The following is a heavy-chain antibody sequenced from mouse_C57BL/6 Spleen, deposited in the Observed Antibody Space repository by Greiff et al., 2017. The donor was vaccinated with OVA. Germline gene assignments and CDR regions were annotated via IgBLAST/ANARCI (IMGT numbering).Heavy chain of an antibody. CDR1: GFTFSDYY. V-gene: IGHV5-16*01. J-gene: IGHJ4*01. CDR3: AREDYYGSSYNAMDY. D-gene: IGHD1-1*01. CDR2: INYDGSST. Sequence: EVQRVESEGGLVQPGSSMKLSCTASGFTFSDYYMAWVRQVPEKGLEWVANINYDGSSTYYLDSLKSRFIISRDNAKNILYLQMSSLKSEDTATYYCAREDYYGSSYNAMDYWGQGTSVTVSS.